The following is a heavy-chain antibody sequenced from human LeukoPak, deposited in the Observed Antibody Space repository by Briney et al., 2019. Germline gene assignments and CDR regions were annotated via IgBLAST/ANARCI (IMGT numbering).Heavy chain of an antibody. CDR2: ISAYNGNT. V-gene: IGHV1-18*01. CDR3: AREKPYRRGYYVSSGYSPSALAY. D-gene: IGHD3-22*01. Sequence: ASVKVSCKASGYTFTSYGISWVRQAPGQGLEWMGWISAYNGNTNYAQKLQGRVTMTTDTSTSTAYMELRSLRSDDTAVYYCAREKPYRRGYYVSSGYSPSALAYWGQGTLVTVSS. CDR1: GYTFTSYG. J-gene: IGHJ4*02.